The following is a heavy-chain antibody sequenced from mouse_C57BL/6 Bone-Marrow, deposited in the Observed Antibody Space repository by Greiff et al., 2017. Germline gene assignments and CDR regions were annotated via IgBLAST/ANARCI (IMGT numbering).Heavy chain of an antibody. D-gene: IGHD1-1*01. V-gene: IGHV1-43*01. CDR3: ATPDYYGSPAWFAY. CDR2: INPSTGGT. Sequence: EVQLQQSGPELVKPGASVKISCKASGYSFTGYYMHWVKQSSEKSLEWIGEINPSTGGTSYNQKFKGKATLTVDKSSSTAYMQLKSLTSEGSAVYYCATPDYYGSPAWFAYWGQGTLVTVSA. CDR1: GYSFTGYY. J-gene: IGHJ3*01.